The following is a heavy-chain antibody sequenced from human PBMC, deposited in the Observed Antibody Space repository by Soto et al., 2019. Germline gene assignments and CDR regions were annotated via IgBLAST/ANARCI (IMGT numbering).Heavy chain of an antibody. Sequence: EVQLVESGGGLVQPGRSLRLSCTASGFTFGDYAMSWVRQAPGKGLEWVGFIRSKAYGGTTEYAASVKGRFTISRDDSKSIAYLQMNSLKTEDTAVYYCTREGDSSSWLDYWGQGTLVTVSS. CDR2: IRSKAYGGTT. CDR3: TREGDSSSWLDY. V-gene: IGHV3-49*04. D-gene: IGHD6-13*01. J-gene: IGHJ4*02. CDR1: GFTFGDYA.